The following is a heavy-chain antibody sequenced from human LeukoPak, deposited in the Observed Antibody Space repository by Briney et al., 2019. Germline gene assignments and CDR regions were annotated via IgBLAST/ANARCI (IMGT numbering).Heavy chain of an antibody. V-gene: IGHV1-46*01. J-gene: IGHJ4*02. CDR1: GYTFTSNY. CDR2: IYPRDGST. Sequence: GASVKVSCKASGYTFTSNYIHWVRQAPGQGLEWMGMIYPRDGSTSYAQKFQGRVTVTSDTSTSTVHMELSGLRSEDTAVYYCARDQEGFDYWGQGTLVTASS. CDR3: ARDQEGFDY.